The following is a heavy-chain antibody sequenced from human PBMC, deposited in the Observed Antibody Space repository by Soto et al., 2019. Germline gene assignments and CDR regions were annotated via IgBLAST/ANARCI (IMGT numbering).Heavy chain of an antibody. D-gene: IGHD2-2*01. J-gene: IGHJ5*02. Sequence: EPPKVSVRGFGYTFANFCLSWVRQMPLKGLEWMGRIDPGDTYATYSPEFQGHVTISADKATSNAYLQWSSLKASDTAMHYCERIYCTTTTCDSWFDPWGQGIMVPVSS. V-gene: IGHV5-10-1*01. CDR1: GYTFANFC. CDR2: IDPGDTYA. CDR3: ERIYCTTTTCDSWFDP.